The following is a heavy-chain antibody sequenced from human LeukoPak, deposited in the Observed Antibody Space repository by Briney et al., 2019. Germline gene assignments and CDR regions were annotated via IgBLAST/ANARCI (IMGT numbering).Heavy chain of an antibody. CDR3: ARGNYCSGGSCYSVPIDY. V-gene: IGHV3-21*01. J-gene: IGHJ4*02. D-gene: IGHD2-15*01. Sequence: GGSLRLSCAASGFTFSSYSMNWVRQAPGKGLGWVSSISSSSSYIYYADSVKGRFTISRDNAKNSLYLQMNSLRAEDTAVYYCARGNYCSGGSCYSVPIDYWGQGTLVTVSS. CDR1: GFTFSSYS. CDR2: ISSSSSYI.